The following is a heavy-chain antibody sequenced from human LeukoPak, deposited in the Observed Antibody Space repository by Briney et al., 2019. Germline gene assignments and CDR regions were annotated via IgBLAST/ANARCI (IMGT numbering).Heavy chain of an antibody. CDR1: GGSFSGYY. CDR2: INHSGST. V-gene: IGHV4-34*01. Sequence: PSETLSLTCAVYGGSFSGYYWSWIREPPGQRLDLIGEINHSGSTNYNPSLKSRVTISVDTSKNQFSLKLSSVTAADTAVYYCARGILGYCSGGSCYSFPHWGQGTLVTVSS. J-gene: IGHJ1*01. CDR3: ARGILGYCSGGSCYSFPH. D-gene: IGHD2-15*01.